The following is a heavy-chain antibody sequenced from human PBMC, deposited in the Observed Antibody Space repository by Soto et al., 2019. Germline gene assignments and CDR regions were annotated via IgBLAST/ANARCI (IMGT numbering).Heavy chain of an antibody. CDR2: INSDGSST. V-gene: IGHV3-74*01. J-gene: IGHJ4*02. Sequence: EVQLVESGGGLVQPGGSLRLSCAVSGFTFSSDWMHWVRQAPAKGLVWVSRINSDGSSTSYADSVKGRFTISRDNAKNTLYLQMNSLRAEDTAVYYCASTVVTGYWGQGTLVTVSS. CDR3: ASTVVTGY. CDR1: GFTFSSDW. D-gene: IGHD2-15*01.